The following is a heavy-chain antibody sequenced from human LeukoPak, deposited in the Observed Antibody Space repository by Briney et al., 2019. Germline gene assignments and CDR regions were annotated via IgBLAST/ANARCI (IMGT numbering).Heavy chain of an antibody. V-gene: IGHV1-18*01. CDR2: ISAYNGKT. CDR3: ARGYCRSTSCHEPPLYGMDV. Sequence: ASVTVSCKASGYTFTIYGVSWVRQAPGQGGEGMGWISAYNGKTNYAQQLQGRVTMTSDTSTSTVYMELRSLRSDDTAVYYCARGYCRSTSCHEPPLYGMDVWGQGTTVTVS. CDR1: GYTFTIYG. D-gene: IGHD2-2*01. J-gene: IGHJ6*02.